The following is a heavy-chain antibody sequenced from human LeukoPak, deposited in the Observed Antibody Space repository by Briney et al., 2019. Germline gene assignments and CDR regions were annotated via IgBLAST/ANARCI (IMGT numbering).Heavy chain of an antibody. CDR3: ARIMTTLTTVEY. CDR2: LTSSSSTK. D-gene: IGHD4-17*01. V-gene: IGHV3-48*01. J-gene: IGHJ4*02. CDR1: GFAFSSYS. Sequence: GGSLRLSCAASGFAFSSYSMNWVRQAPGKGLEWVSYLTSSSSTKYYADSVKGRFTISRDNAKNSLYLQMNSLRAEDTAVYYCARIMTTLTTVEYWGQGTLVTVSS.